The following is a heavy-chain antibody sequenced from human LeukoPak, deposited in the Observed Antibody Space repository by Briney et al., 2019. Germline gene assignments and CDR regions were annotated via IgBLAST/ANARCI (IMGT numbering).Heavy chain of an antibody. J-gene: IGHJ4*02. Sequence: PSETLSLTCTVSGGSISSYYWSWIRQPPGKGLEWIAYLFYSGSTDYNPSLESRVTISVDTSKNRFSLKLRSVTAADTAVYYRATVAVIRGVTYFDYWGQGTLVTVSS. CDR3: ATVAVIRGVTYFDY. D-gene: IGHD3-10*01. V-gene: IGHV4-59*01. CDR1: GGSISSYY. CDR2: LFYSGST.